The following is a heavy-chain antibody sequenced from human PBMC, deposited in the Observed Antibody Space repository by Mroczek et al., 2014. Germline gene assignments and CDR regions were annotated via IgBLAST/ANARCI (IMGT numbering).Heavy chain of an antibody. Sequence: QVQLQQWGPGLVKPSQTLSLTCTVSGGSISSGSYYWSWIRQPAGKGLEWIGRIYSSGNTNYNPSLKSRVSISLDTSKKQFSLKLSSVTAADTAVYYCARDICSGGFCYSAYWGQGTLVTVSS. CDR3: ARDICSGGFCYSAY. D-gene: IGHD2-15*01. V-gene: IGHV4-61*02. J-gene: IGHJ4*02. CDR1: GGSISSGSYY. CDR2: IYSSGNT.